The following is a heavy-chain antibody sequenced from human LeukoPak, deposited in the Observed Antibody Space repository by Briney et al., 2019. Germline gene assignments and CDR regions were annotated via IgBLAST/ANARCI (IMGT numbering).Heavy chain of an antibody. Sequence: SQTLSLTCTVSGGSISSGDYYWSWIRQPPGKGLEWIGYIYHSGNTYYNPSLKSRLTISVDTPRNQFSLKLRSVTAADTAVYYCARGGTRITIVGVVINDFDYWGREPWSPSPQ. V-gene: IGHV4-30-4*08. CDR1: GGSISSGDYY. CDR2: IYHSGNT. D-gene: IGHD3-3*01. J-gene: IGHJ4*02. CDR3: ARGGTRITIVGVVINDFDY.